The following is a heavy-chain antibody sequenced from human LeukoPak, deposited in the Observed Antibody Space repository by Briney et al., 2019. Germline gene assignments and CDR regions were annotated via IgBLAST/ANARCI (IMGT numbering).Heavy chain of an antibody. Sequence: GASVKVSCKASGYTFTSYTIHWVRQAPGQRLEWMGWINTANGNTGYSQRFQGGVTITRDTSATTAYMELSSLISEDTAVYYCAREIRGGYFEYWGQGTLVTVSS. CDR2: INTANGNT. CDR1: GYTFTSYT. CDR3: AREIRGGYFEY. V-gene: IGHV1-3*04. J-gene: IGHJ4*02. D-gene: IGHD3-16*01.